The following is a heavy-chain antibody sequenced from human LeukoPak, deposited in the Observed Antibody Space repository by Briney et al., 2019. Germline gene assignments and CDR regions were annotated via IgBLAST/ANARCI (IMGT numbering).Heavy chain of an antibody. CDR2: IDARSGIT. V-gene: IGHV3-48*01. D-gene: IGHD3-3*01. Sequence: SGGSLRLSCAASGFTFTIFGMNWVRQAPGKGPEWVSYIDARSGITYYADSVQGRFTIPRDNAKESVFLQMNRLRVDDTAVYYCARTYDFGRGPPGDAFDNWGQGTPVTVSS. CDR1: GFTFTIFG. CDR3: ARTYDFGRGPPGDAFDN. J-gene: IGHJ3*02.